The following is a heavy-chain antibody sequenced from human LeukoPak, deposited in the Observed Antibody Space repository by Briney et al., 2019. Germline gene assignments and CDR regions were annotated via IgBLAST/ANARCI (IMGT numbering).Heavy chain of an antibody. CDR3: AKDGNYEAFDI. V-gene: IGHV3-23*01. CDR1: GIIFSSDA. D-gene: IGHD1-7*01. Sequence: GGSLRLSCAAPGIIFSSDAMSWVRQVPGKGLEWVSLITKSGDSSYYADSVKGRFTISRDNSKNTLYLQMNSLRAEDTAVYYCAKDGNYEAFDIWGQGTMVTVSS. CDR2: ITKSGDSS. J-gene: IGHJ3*02.